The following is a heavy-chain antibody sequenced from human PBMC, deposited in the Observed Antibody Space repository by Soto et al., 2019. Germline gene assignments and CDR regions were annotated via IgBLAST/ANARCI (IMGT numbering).Heavy chain of an antibody. CDR2: IYYSGST. Sequence: SETLSLTCTVSGGSISSYYWSWIRQPPGKGLECIGYIYYSGSTNYNPSLKSRVTISVDTSKNQFSLKLSSLIAADTAVYYCARHSPPFFYGSGPWDVWGQGTTVTVSS. J-gene: IGHJ6*02. CDR1: GGSISSYY. D-gene: IGHD3-10*01. CDR3: ARHSPPFFYGSGPWDV. V-gene: IGHV4-59*08.